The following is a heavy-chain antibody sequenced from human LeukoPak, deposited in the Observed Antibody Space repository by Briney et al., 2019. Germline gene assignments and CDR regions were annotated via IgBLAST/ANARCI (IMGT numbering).Heavy chain of an antibody. Sequence: GGSLRLSCAASGFTVSSNYMSWVRQAPGKGLEWVSVIYNTGSTYYADSVKGRFTISRDNSKNTLYLQMNSPRAEDTAVYYCAREYNGWAFDYWGQGTLVTVSS. D-gene: IGHD1-1*01. CDR3: AREYNGWAFDY. CDR1: GFTVSSNY. J-gene: IGHJ4*02. CDR2: IYNTGST. V-gene: IGHV3-66*01.